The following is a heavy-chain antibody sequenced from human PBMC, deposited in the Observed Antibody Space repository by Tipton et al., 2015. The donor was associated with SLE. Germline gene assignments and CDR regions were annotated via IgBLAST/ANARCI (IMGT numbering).Heavy chain of an antibody. V-gene: IGHV4-31*03. CDR2: VYYTGTT. Sequence: TLSLTCTVSGGSISTSANYWTWLRQLPGKGLEWIGYVYYTGTTTYNPSLKSRVTITVDTSDNHFSLRLTSVTSADTAVYYCARRHYSGPFDSWGQGTLVTVSS. J-gene: IGHJ4*02. CDR3: ARRHYSGPFDS. CDR1: GGSISTSANY. D-gene: IGHD5-12*01.